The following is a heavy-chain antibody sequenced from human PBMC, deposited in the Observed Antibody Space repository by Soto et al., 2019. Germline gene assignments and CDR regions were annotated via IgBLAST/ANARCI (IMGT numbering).Heavy chain of an antibody. CDR2: INPNGGST. J-gene: IGHJ4*02. CDR1: GYTFTHYY. D-gene: IGHD5-18*01. V-gene: IGHV1-46*01. CDR3: ATSVNSAMAFDY. Sequence: QVQLVQSGAEVKKPGASVKVSCKASGYTFTHYYIHWVRQAPGQGLEWLGIINPNGGSTTYAQKFRAGFTMTRDTSTSTVYMELSSLRSEDSAVYYCATSVNSAMAFDYWGQGTLVTVSS.